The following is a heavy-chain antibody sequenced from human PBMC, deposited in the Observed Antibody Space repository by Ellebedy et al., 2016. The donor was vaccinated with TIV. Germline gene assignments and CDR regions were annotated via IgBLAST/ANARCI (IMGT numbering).Heavy chain of an antibody. CDR1: GYTFTGYY. Sequence: AASVKVSCKASGYTFTGYYMHWVRQAPGQGLEWMGWINPSGGSTSYAQKFQGRVTMTRDTSTSTVYMELSSLRSEDTAVYYCARASGSGSHEDGMVDYWGQGTLVTVSS. CDR3: ARASGSGSHEDGMVDY. D-gene: IGHD3-10*01. CDR2: INPSGGST. V-gene: IGHV1-46*01. J-gene: IGHJ4*02.